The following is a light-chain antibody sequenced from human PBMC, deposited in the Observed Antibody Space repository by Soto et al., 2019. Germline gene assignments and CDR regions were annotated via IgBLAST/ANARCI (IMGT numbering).Light chain of an antibody. V-gene: IGLV2-23*01. CDR3: CSYQGYGTVK. CDR2: EGD. Sequence: QSVLTQPASVSGSLGQSITVPCTGTSSDVGTSKLISWYQQHPRQTPKLIIHEGDKRPSGVSTRFSGSLSGNTASLTISGLQGDEEAAYSCCSYQGYGTVKFGGGTKVTV. J-gene: IGLJ2*01. CDR1: SSDVGTSKL.